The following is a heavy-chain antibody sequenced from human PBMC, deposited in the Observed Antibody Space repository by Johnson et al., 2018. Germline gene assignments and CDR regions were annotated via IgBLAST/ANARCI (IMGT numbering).Heavy chain of an antibody. Sequence: QVQLQQWGAGLLKPSETLSLTCAVYGGSFSGYYWSWIRQPPGKGLEWIGEISHSGSTHYHPSLKSRVTISVDTSKNQFSLKLSSVTAADTAVYYCAKYLTMIVWVTYDAFDIWGQGTMVTVSS. V-gene: IGHV4-34*01. D-gene: IGHD3-22*01. J-gene: IGHJ3*02. CDR1: GGSFSGYY. CDR2: ISHSGST. CDR3: AKYLTMIVWVTYDAFDI.